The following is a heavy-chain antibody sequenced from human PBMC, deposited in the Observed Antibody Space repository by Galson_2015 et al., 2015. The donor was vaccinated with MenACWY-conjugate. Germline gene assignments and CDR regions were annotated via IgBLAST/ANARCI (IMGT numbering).Heavy chain of an antibody. J-gene: IGHJ6*03. V-gene: IGHV3-48*03. Sequence: SLRLSCAASGFTFTGYEFNWVRQAPGTGLEWLSYISKSGSPIYYADSVKGRFTISRDNIKKTLFLEMNSLRAGDTGVYYCARGGTWIHQYFYYMDVWGKGTTVTVSS. CDR2: ISKSGSPI. CDR3: ARGGTWIHQYFYYMDV. CDR1: GFTFTGYE. D-gene: IGHD5-18*01.